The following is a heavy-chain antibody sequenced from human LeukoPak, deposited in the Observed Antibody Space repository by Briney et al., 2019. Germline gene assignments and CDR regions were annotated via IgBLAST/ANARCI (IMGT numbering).Heavy chain of an antibody. CDR2: INPDSGGT. D-gene: IGHD4/OR15-4a*01. V-gene: IGHV1-2*02. CDR3: ARDPDYLDAFDT. J-gene: IGHJ3*02. CDR1: GYTFTDYF. Sequence: ASVKVSCKTSGYTFTDYFIHWLRQAPGQTLDWMGWINPDSGGTNYAQVFQGRVTMTRDTYISTAYMELSRLRSDDTAVYYCARDPDYLDAFDTWGQGTMVTVSS.